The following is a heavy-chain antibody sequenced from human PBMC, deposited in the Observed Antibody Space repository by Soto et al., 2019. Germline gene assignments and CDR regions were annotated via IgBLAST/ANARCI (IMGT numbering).Heavy chain of an antibody. CDR1: GGSISSYY. Sequence: SETLSLTCTVSGGSISSYYWSWIRQPPGKGLEWIGYIYYRGVTNYNPSLKRRVNISVDTSKNQFSLNLSSVTAADAAVYYCAIHDDPQFELLFDYWGQGTLVTVSS. J-gene: IGHJ4*02. CDR3: AIHDDPQFELLFDY. D-gene: IGHD1-1*01. CDR2: IYYRGVT. V-gene: IGHV4-59*08.